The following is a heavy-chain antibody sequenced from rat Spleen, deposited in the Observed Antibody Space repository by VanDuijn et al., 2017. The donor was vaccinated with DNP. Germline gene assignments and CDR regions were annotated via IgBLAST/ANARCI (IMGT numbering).Heavy chain of an antibody. J-gene: IGHJ2*01. Sequence: EVQLVESGGGLVQPGRSLKLSCAASGFTFSDYNMAWVRQAPKKGLEWVATISNTGDSTYYRNSVRGRFTISRDNGQSSLYLQMNSLWSKDTATYYCTTSSSLPYYLYYCGQGVFVTVSS. CDR3: TTSSSLPYYLYY. D-gene: IGHD1-12*01. CDR1: GFTFSDYN. V-gene: IGHV5-20*01. CDR2: ISNTGDST.